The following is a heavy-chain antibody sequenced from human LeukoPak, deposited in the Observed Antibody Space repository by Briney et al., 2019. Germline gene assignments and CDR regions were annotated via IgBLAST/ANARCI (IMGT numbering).Heavy chain of an antibody. Sequence: GASVKVSCTASGYTFTSYVISWVRQAPGKGLEWMGFISAYNGNTNYAQKLQGRVTMTTDTSTSTAYMELRSLRSDDTAVYYCARRYCSGGSCYVGANWFDPWGQGTLVTVSS. V-gene: IGHV1-18*01. CDR3: ARRYCSGGSCYVGANWFDP. J-gene: IGHJ5*02. D-gene: IGHD2-15*01. CDR2: ISAYNGNT. CDR1: GYTFTSYV.